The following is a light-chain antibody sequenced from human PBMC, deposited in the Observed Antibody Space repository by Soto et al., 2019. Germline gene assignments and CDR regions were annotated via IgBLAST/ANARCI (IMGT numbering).Light chain of an antibody. CDR1: TGAVTNGHY. CDR2: DTT. Sequence: QAVVTQERSLTVSPGGTVTLTCGSSTGAVTNGHYPYWFQQKPGQAPRTLIYDTTNRHSWTPARFSGSLLGGKAALTLSGEQPEDEAEYYCLLSYNGNYVFGNGTKVTV. V-gene: IGLV7-46*01. J-gene: IGLJ1*01. CDR3: LLSYNGNYV.